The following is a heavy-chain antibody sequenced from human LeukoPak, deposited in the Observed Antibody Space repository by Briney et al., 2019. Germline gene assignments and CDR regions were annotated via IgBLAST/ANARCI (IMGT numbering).Heavy chain of an antibody. CDR3: ARARLPSAYFDY. CDR2: ISSYDGST. Sequence: RASVKVSCKASGYTFTSYGISWVRQAPGLGLEWMGWISSYDGSTNYAEKLQDRVTVTTDTSTSTIYMELTSLRSDDTAVYYCARARLPSAYFDYWGQGTLVTVSS. J-gene: IGHJ4*02. CDR1: GYTFTSYG. D-gene: IGHD4-11*01. V-gene: IGHV1-18*01.